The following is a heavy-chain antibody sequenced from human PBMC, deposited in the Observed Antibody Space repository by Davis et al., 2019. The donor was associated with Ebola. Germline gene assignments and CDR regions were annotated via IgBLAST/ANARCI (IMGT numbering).Heavy chain of an antibody. D-gene: IGHD1-14*01. CDR3: ARENRNAVDAFDI. J-gene: IGHJ3*02. V-gene: IGHV4-59*01. CDR2: IYYSGCT. Sequence: SETLSLTCTVSGGSISSYYWSWIRQPPGKGLEWIGYIYYSGCTNYNPSLKSRVTISVDTSKNQFSLKLSSVTAADTAMYYCARENRNAVDAFDIWGQGTMVTVSS. CDR1: GGSISSYY.